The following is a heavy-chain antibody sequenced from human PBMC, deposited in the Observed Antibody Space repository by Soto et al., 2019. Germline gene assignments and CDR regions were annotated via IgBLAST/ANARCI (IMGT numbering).Heavy chain of an antibody. CDR1: GFAFSSYA. CDR2: ISGGGGST. D-gene: IGHD5-18*01. Sequence: GGSLRLSCAASGFAFSSYAMSWVRQAPGKGLEWVSAISGGGGSTYYTDSVKGRFTISRDNSRDSLSLQMDSLRAEDTAVYYCAKGSASVRPYYFYSWGQGTLVTVSS. J-gene: IGHJ4*02. V-gene: IGHV3-23*01. CDR3: AKGSASVRPYYFYS.